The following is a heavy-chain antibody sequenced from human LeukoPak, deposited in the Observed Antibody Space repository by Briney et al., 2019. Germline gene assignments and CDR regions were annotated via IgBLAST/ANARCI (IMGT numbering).Heavy chain of an antibody. Sequence: ASVKVSFKPSGYTFTDNYLHWVRQAPGQGLEWVGWMNPNSGGTGYAQKFQGRVTMTRDTSISTAYMELSSLTSDDTAVYYCTRGSGTSWFDYWGQGSLVTVSS. J-gene: IGHJ4*02. CDR3: TRGSGTSWFDY. D-gene: IGHD2-2*01. CDR2: MNPNSGGT. CDR1: GYTFTDNY. V-gene: IGHV1-2*02.